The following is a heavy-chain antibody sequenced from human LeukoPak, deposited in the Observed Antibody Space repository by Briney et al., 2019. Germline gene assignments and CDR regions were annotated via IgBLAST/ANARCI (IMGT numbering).Heavy chain of an antibody. CDR3: ARAITMVRRYWYFDL. D-gene: IGHD3-10*01. V-gene: IGHV4-59*12. CDR1: GGSISSYY. CDR2: IYYSGST. J-gene: IGHJ2*01. Sequence: PSETLSLTCTVSGGSISSYYWSWIRQPPGKGLEWIGYIYYSGSTNYNPSLKSRVTISVDTSKNQFSLKLSSVTAADTAVYYCARAITMVRRYWYFDLWGRGTLVTVSS.